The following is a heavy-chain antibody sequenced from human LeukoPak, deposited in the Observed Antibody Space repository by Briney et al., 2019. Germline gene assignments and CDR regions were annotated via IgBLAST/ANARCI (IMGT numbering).Heavy chain of an antibody. CDR3: ERSSVTVTTYYYYGMDV. Sequence: GASVKVSCKASGYTFTSYGISWVRQAPGQGLEWMGWISAYNGNTNYAQKLQGRVTMTTDTSTSTAYMELRSLRSDDTAVYYCERSSVTVTTYYYYGMDVWGKGTTVTVSS. D-gene: IGHD4-17*01. CDR1: GYTFTSYG. CDR2: ISAYNGNT. J-gene: IGHJ6*04. V-gene: IGHV1-18*04.